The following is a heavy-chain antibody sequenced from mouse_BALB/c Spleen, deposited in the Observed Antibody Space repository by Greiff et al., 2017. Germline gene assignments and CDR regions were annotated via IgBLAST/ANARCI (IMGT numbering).Heavy chain of an antibody. V-gene: IGHV1S81*02. Sequence: QVQLQQSGAELAKPGASVKMSCKASGYTFTSYWMHWVKQRPGQGLEWIGEINPSNGRTNYNEKFKSKATLTVDKSSSTAYMQLSSLTSEDSAVYYCARWGYDWYFDVWGAGTTVTVSS. CDR1: GYTFTSYW. J-gene: IGHJ1*01. CDR2: INPSNGRT. D-gene: IGHD2-2*01. CDR3: ARWGYDWYFDV.